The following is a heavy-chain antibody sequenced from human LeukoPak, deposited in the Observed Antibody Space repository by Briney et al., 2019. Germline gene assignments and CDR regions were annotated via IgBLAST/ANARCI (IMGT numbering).Heavy chain of an antibody. D-gene: IGHD2-2*01. CDR2: IYYAGST. V-gene: IGHV4-61*08. J-gene: IGHJ4*02. CDR1: GGSVSSGGYF. Sequence: SETLSLTCTVSGGSVSSGGYFWSWFRQPPGKGLEWIGYIYYAGSTNYNPSLKSRLTISVDTSKNQASLKLRSVTAADTAVYHCARDVVPASIAFGYWGQGTLVTVSS. CDR3: ARDVVPASIAFGY.